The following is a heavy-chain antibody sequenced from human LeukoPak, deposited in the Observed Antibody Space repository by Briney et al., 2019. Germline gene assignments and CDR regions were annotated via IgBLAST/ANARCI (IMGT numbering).Heavy chain of an antibody. D-gene: IGHD1-26*01. Sequence: PGRSLRPSCAASGFTFSSYAMSWVRQAPGKGLEWVSAISGSGGSTYYADSVKGRFTISRDNSRNTLYLQMNSLRAEDTAVYYCAKATIVGATTGIDYWGQGTLVTVSS. CDR2: ISGSGGST. CDR3: AKATIVGATTGIDY. V-gene: IGHV3-23*01. J-gene: IGHJ4*02. CDR1: GFTFSSYA.